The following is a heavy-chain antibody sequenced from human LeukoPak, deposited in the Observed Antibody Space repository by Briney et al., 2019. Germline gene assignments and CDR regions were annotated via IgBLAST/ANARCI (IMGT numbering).Heavy chain of an antibody. J-gene: IGHJ5*02. CDR3: ARAGATVVTASNWFDP. V-gene: IGHV4-34*01. Sequence: PSETLSLTCGVYGGSVSGYDWSWIRQPPGKGLEWIGEINHSGSTNYNPSLKSRVTISVDTSKNQFSLKLSSVTPAHTAVYYCARAGATVVTASNWFDPWAQGTLVTVSS. D-gene: IGHD2-21*02. CDR1: GGSVSGYD. CDR2: INHSGST.